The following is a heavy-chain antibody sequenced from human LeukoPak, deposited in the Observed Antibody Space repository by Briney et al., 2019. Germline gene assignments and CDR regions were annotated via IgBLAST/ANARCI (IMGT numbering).Heavy chain of an antibody. D-gene: IGHD1-26*01. Sequence: PSETLSLTCTVSGGSISSGGYYWSWIRQHPGKGLEWIGYIYYSGSTYYNPSLKSRVTISVDTSENQFSLKLSSVTAADTAVYYCARTSGSYTSHHFDYWGQGTLVTVSS. CDR3: ARTSGSYTSHHFDY. CDR2: IYYSGST. CDR1: GGSISSGGYY. J-gene: IGHJ4*02. V-gene: IGHV4-31*03.